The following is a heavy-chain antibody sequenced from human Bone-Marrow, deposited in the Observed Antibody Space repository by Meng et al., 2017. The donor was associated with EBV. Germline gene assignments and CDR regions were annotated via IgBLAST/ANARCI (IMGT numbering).Heavy chain of an antibody. Sequence: EVQLLESGGGLVQPGXXXXLSCAASGFTFSSYAMSWVRQAPGKGLEWVSAISGSGGSTYYADSVKGRFTISRDNSKNTLYLQMNSLRAEDTAVYYCAKKFVRGVIKGAFDIWGQGTMVTVSS. D-gene: IGHD3-10*01. J-gene: IGHJ3*02. CDR2: ISGSGGST. V-gene: IGHV3-23*01. CDR3: AKKFVRGVIKGAFDI. CDR1: GFTFSSYA.